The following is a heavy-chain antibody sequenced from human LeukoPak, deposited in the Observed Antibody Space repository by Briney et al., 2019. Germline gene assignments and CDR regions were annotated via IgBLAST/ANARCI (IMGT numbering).Heavy chain of an antibody. Sequence: PGGSLRLSCVSSGFTLSSYWTSWVRPAPGEGRAWVATIKYGGSQTYYVDSVKGRFTISRDDAKNSLFLQMSSLRVEDTAVYYCARLKDDVTKFDYWGQGTLVTVSS. CDR3: ARLKDDVTKFDY. CDR1: GFTLSSYW. D-gene: IGHD2-8*01. CDR2: IKYGGSQT. J-gene: IGHJ4*02. V-gene: IGHV3-7*01.